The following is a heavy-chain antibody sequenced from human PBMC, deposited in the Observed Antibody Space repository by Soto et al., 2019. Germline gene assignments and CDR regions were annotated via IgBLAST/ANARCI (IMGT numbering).Heavy chain of an antibody. CDR3: ARLPYYDTPPVTFDI. Sequence: SETLSLTCTVSSGSISSSLYYWGWIRQPPGKGLEWIGTIYSTVSTHYNPSLKSRVTISVDTSKNQFSLKLNSVTAADTAVYYCARLPYYDTPPVTFDIWGQGAMVTVSS. J-gene: IGHJ3*02. D-gene: IGHD3-22*01. V-gene: IGHV4-39*01. CDR2: IYSTVST. CDR1: SGSISSSLYY.